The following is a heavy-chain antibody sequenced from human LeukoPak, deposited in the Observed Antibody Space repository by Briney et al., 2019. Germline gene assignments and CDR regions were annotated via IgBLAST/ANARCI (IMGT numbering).Heavy chain of an antibody. CDR3: AKTASSGWYDSAFDY. CDR2: ISWNSGSI. CDR1: GFTFDDYA. J-gene: IGHJ4*02. D-gene: IGHD6-19*01. Sequence: PGRSLRLSCAASGFTFDDYAMHWVRQAPGKGLEWVSGISWNSGSIGYADSVKGRFTISRDNAKNSLYLQMNSLRAEDMALYYCAKTASSGWYDSAFDYWGQGTLVTVSS. V-gene: IGHV3-9*03.